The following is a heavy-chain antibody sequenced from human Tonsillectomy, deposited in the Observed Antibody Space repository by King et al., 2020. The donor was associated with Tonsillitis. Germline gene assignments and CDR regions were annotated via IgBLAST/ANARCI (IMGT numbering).Heavy chain of an antibody. CDR2: IYYSGST. V-gene: IGHV4-39*07. J-gene: IGHJ4*02. D-gene: IGHD3-22*01. CDR3: ARHAWYYDSSGLFDY. CDR1: GGSISSSSYY. Sequence: QLQESGPGLVKPSETLSLTCTVSGGSISSSSYYWGWIRQPPGKGLEWIGSIYYSGSTYYNPSLKSRVIISVDTSKNQFSLKLSSVTAADTAVYYCARHAWYYDSSGLFDYWGQGTLVTVSS.